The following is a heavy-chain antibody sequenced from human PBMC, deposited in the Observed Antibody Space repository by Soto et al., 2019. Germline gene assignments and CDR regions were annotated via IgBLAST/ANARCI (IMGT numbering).Heavy chain of an antibody. CDR1: GFTFTNYA. V-gene: IGHV3-23*01. CDR3: AGVFRGYSGYVDF. Sequence: PGGSLRLSCATSGFTFTNYAMTWVRQAPGGGMEWVSSISAAGVSAYYTDSLKGRFTISRDNSRNTVYLQLNNLRTEDTAFYFCAGVFRGYSGYVDFWGQGTLVTVSS. J-gene: IGHJ4*02. CDR2: ISAAGVSA. D-gene: IGHD5-18*01.